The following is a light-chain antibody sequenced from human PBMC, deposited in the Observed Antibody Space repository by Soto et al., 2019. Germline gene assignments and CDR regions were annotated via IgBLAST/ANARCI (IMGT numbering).Light chain of an antibody. Sequence: EIVMTQSPATLSVSPGERATLSCRASQSVSTNVAWYQQKPRQGPRLLIYGASTRATGIPARFSGSGSGTDFTLTISSLQSEDFAIYYCQQYNIWPRAFGQGTKVDIK. V-gene: IGKV3-15*01. CDR1: QSVSTN. CDR3: QQYNIWPRA. J-gene: IGKJ1*01. CDR2: GAS.